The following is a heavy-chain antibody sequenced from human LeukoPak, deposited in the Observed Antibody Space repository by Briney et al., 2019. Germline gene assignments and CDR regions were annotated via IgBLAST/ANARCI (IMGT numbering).Heavy chain of an antibody. V-gene: IGHV3-23*01. Sequence: GGSLRLSCTASGFTFSNYAMSWVRQAPGKGLEWVSAVSGDGVTTYYPESVKGRFTISSDSSKNTLYLQMNSLRAEDTAVYYCARKEVSPAEYFQHWGQGTLVTVSS. J-gene: IGHJ1*01. CDR3: ARKEVSPAEYFQH. D-gene: IGHD3-22*01. CDR2: VSGDGVTT. CDR1: GFTFSNYA.